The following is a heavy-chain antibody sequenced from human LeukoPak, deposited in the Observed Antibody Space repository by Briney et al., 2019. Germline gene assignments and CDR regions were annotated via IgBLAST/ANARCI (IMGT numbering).Heavy chain of an antibody. Sequence: GGSLRLSCAASGFTFSGSAMSWVRQAPGEGLEWVSLISYSGANSYYTDSVRGRFTISRDNSKDTLFLQMNSLRAEDTAIYYCARGTNWAFDSWGQGTLVTVSS. CDR2: ISYSGANS. CDR1: GFTFSGSA. CDR3: ARGTNWAFDS. V-gene: IGHV3-23*01. D-gene: IGHD7-27*01. J-gene: IGHJ4*02.